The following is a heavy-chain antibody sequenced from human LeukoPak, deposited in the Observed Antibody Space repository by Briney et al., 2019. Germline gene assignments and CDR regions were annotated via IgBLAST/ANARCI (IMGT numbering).Heavy chain of an antibody. Sequence: ASVKVSCKASGYTFTNYGISWVRQAPGRGLEWMGWISSYNDNTHYAQKLQGRVTMTTDTSTSTAYMELRSLRSDDTAVYYCARYCDSTSCYSPFYYMDVWGKGTTVTVSS. J-gene: IGHJ6*03. CDR1: GYTFTNYG. D-gene: IGHD2-2*02. V-gene: IGHV1-18*01. CDR3: ARYCDSTSCYSPFYYMDV. CDR2: ISSYNDNT.